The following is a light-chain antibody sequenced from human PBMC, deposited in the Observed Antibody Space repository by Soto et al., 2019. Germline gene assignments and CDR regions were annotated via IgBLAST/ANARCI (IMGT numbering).Light chain of an antibody. V-gene: IGKV3-20*01. CDR1: QSVSGNY. CDR3: QQYGGSPRT. Sequence: EIVLTQSPGTLSLSPGERATLSCRASQSVSGNYLVWYQQKRGQAPRLLIYDASNRATGIPDRFSGSGSGTDFTLTISRLEHEDFAVYYCQQYGGSPRTFGQGTKVEIK. J-gene: IGKJ1*01. CDR2: DAS.